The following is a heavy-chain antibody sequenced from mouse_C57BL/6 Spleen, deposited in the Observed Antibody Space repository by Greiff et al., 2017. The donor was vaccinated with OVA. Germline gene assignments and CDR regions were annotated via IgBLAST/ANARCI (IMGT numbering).Heavy chain of an antibody. V-gene: IGHV1-66*01. Sequence: QVQLKQPGAELVKPGASVKLSCKASGYSFTSYYIHWVKQRPGQGLEWIGWIYPGSGNTKYNEKFKGKATLTADTSSSTAYMQLSSLTSEDSAVYYCARGGTVVASRYFDVWGTGTTVTVSS. CDR3: ARGGTVVASRYFDV. CDR1: GYSFTSYY. CDR2: IYPGSGNT. D-gene: IGHD1-1*01. J-gene: IGHJ1*03.